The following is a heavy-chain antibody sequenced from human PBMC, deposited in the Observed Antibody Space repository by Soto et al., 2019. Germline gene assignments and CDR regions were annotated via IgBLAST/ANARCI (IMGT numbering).Heavy chain of an antibody. D-gene: IGHD2-8*01. CDR3: AHTVMVKTITGGPYFDY. Sequence: GPTLVNPTQTLTLTCTFSAFSLSTNGVGVGWIRQPPGKPLEWLAVIYWNEDKRYSRSLKSRLSITKDTSKNQVVLTMTTMEPVDTDTYYCAHTVMVKTITGGPYFDYWGPGTLVTVSS. V-gene: IGHV2-5*01. CDR1: AFSLSTNGVG. J-gene: IGHJ4*02. CDR2: IYWNEDK.